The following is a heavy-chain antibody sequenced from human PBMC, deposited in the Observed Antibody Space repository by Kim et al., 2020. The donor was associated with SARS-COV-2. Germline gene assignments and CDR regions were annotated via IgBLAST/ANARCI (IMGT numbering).Heavy chain of an antibody. Sequence: GGSLRLSCTASGFTLGDYGMSWVRQAPGKGLEWVSFIRSKAYGGTTEYAASVKDRFTISRDDSKSIAYLQMDSLKTEDTAVYYCIRGLAMAGRVFEYWGQGTLVTVSS. J-gene: IGHJ4*02. D-gene: IGHD6-19*01. CDR3: IRGLAMAGRVFEY. CDR1: GFTLGDYG. V-gene: IGHV3-49*04. CDR2: IRSKAYGGTT.